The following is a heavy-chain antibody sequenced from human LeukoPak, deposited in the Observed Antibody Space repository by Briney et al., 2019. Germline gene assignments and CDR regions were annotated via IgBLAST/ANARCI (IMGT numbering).Heavy chain of an antibody. D-gene: IGHD3-22*01. Sequence: PSETLSLTCTVAGGSLSSYMWTCIRQTPEKGLEWMGHVYDSGVTDYNPALQSRVTISLDRSKDHFSLQVRAVTAADTAIYYCARGQTVRSYEFWGQGTLVTVSS. CDR1: GGSLSSYM. J-gene: IGHJ4*02. CDR2: VYDSGVT. CDR3: ARGQTVRSYEF. V-gene: IGHV4-59*01.